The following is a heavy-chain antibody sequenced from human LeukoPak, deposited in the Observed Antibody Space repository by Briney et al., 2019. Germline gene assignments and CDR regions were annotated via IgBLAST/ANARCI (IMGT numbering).Heavy chain of an antibody. Sequence: GGSLRLSCAASGFTFSSYAMHWVRQAPGKGLEYVSATSSNGGSTYYANSVKGRFTISRDNSKNTLYLQMDSLRAEDMAVYYCARAALPYDFWSGYYTRGYYFDYWGQGTLVTVSS. CDR3: ARAALPYDFWSGYYTRGYYFDY. CDR2: TSSNGGST. D-gene: IGHD3-3*01. J-gene: IGHJ4*02. CDR1: GFTFSSYA. V-gene: IGHV3-64*01.